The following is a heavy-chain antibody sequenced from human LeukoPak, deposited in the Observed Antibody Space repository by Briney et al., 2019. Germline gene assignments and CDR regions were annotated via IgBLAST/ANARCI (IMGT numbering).Heavy chain of an antibody. CDR2: IKQEGSEK. Sequence: GGSLRLSCAASGFTFSNYWMSWVRQAPGEGLEWVANIKQEGSEKCYVDSVKGRFTISRDNAKNSLYPQMNSLRAEDTAVYYCARAARYSTGWYVEAHYSYAMDVWGQGPTVTVSS. CDR3: ARAARYSTGWYVEAHYSYAMDV. J-gene: IGHJ6*02. V-gene: IGHV3-7*01. CDR1: GFTFSNYW. D-gene: IGHD6-19*01.